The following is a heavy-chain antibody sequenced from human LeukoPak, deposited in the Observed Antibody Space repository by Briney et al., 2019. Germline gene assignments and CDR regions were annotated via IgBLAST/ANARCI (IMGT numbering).Heavy chain of an antibody. CDR1: GYSFKDYG. CDR3: AKHLTATNTYIFFGLDV. CDR2: INWNGGGT. Sequence: PGGSLRLSCAATGYSFKDYGMHWVRQPPGKGVEWVSAINWNGGGTDYADSVKGRFTIFRDNAKNSLYLQLSSLRPEDTALYYCAKHLTATNTYIFFGLDVWGQGTSVTVSS. J-gene: IGHJ6*02. D-gene: IGHD1-26*01. V-gene: IGHV3-9*01.